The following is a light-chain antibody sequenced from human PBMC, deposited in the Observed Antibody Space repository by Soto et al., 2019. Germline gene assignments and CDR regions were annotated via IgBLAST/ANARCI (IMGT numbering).Light chain of an antibody. CDR3: YHSSDWPPFT. CDR1: QSISSW. Sequence: QMPQPPYTLSASGGDSVTITCRASQSISSWLAWYQPKPGKAPKLLIYKASSLESGVPSRFSGSGSGTEFTITIICLQPDDFATYFCYHSSDWPPFTFGPGTKVEIK. J-gene: IGKJ3*01. V-gene: IGKV1-5*03. CDR2: KAS.